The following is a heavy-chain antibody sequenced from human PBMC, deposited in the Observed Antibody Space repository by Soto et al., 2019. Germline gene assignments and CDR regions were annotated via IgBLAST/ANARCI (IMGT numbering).Heavy chain of an antibody. CDR3: VRATAARQRDYSYHYYLHI. CDR2: INPNGGST. J-gene: IGHJ6*03. Sequence: VASVKVSCKASGYTFINYYIHWVRQAPGQWLEWMGVINPNGGSTVYAQKFQGRVTLTRDTSTSTVYVELSSLRSDDTAVYFCVRATAARQRDYSYHYYLHIWGKGTTVTVSS. CDR1: GYTFINYY. D-gene: IGHD6-6*01. V-gene: IGHV1-46*03.